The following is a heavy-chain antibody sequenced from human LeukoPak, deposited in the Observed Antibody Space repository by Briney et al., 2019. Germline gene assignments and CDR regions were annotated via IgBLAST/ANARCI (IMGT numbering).Heavy chain of an antibody. V-gene: IGHV3-23*01. D-gene: IGHD3-10*01. CDR2: ISGSGGST. CDR1: GFTFSSYA. J-gene: IGHJ5*02. CDR3: AKPYYGSGELDP. Sequence: PGGSLRLSCAASGFTFSSYAMSWVRQAPGKGLEWVSAISGSGGSTYYTDSVKGRFTISRDNSKNTLYLQMNSLRAEDTAVYYCAKPYYGSGELDPWGQGTLVTVSS.